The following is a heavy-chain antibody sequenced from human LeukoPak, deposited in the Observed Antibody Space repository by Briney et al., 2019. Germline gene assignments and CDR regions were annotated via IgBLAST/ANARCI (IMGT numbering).Heavy chain of an antibody. Sequence: ASVKVSCKASGYTFTGYYMHWVRQAPGQGLEWMGWINPNSGGTNYAQKFQGRVTMTRDTSISTAYRELSRLRSDDTAVYYCARGLYYYDSSGYYGYWGQGTLVTVSS. CDR1: GYTFTGYY. D-gene: IGHD3-22*01. CDR3: ARGLYYYDSSGYYGY. V-gene: IGHV1-2*02. J-gene: IGHJ4*02. CDR2: INPNSGGT.